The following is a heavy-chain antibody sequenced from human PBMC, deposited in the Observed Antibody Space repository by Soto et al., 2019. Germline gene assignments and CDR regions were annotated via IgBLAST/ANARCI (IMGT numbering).Heavy chain of an antibody. D-gene: IGHD3-3*01. CDR1: GGSISSYY. Sequence: SETLSLTCTVSGGSISSYYWSWIRQPPGKGLEWIGYTYYSGSTNYNPSLKSRVTISVDTSKNQFSLKLSSVTAADTAVYYCARMEEPWGRFLANYYYYMDAWGNGTTVTVSS. V-gene: IGHV4-59*08. J-gene: IGHJ6*03. CDR2: TYYSGST. CDR3: ARMEEPWGRFLANYYYYMDA.